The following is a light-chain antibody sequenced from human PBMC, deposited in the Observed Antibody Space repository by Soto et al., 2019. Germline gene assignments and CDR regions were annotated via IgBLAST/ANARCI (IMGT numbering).Light chain of an antibody. Sequence: DIQMTQSPSSLSGYVGDTVTITCRASQTISSWVAWYQQKPGKAPKLLIYATSSLQSGVPSKFSGGGSGTDFTLTISSLQPEDFGTYYCQKSYTSPVTFGGGTKV. V-gene: IGKV1-5*01. CDR1: QTISSW. CDR3: QKSYTSPVT. CDR2: ATS. J-gene: IGKJ4*01.